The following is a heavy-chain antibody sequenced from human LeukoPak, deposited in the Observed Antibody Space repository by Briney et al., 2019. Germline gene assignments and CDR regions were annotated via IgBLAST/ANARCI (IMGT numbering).Heavy chain of an antibody. Sequence: GGSLRLSCTASGFTFGDYAMSWFRQAPGKGLEWVGFIRSKALGGTTEYAASVNGRFTISRDASKSIAYLQMNSLNTEDTAVYYCTRAHLRSGTYGFDYWGQGTLVTVSS. CDR2: IRSKALGGTT. D-gene: IGHD1-26*01. J-gene: IGHJ4*02. V-gene: IGHV3-49*03. CDR3: TRAHLRSGTYGFDY. CDR1: GFTFGDYA.